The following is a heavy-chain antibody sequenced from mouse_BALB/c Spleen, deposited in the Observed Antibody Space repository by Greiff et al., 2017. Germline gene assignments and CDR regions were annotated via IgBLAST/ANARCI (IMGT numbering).Heavy chain of an antibody. D-gene: IGHD2-10*02. CDR1: GFTSVSNA. CDR2: ISRGGST. V-gene: IGHV5-6-5*01. J-gene: IGHJ4*01. Sequence: EVMLVESGGGLWRPGGSLKPSVPASGFTSVSNARSGVRQTPERRLEWVASISRGGSTYYPDSVKGRFTISRDNARNILYLQMSSLRSEDTAMYYCARGKYGKGMDYWGQGTSVTVSS. CDR3: ARGKYGKGMDY.